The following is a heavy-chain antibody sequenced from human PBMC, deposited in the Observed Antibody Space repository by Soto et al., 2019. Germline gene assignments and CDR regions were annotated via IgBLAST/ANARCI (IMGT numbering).Heavy chain of an antibody. J-gene: IGHJ1*01. V-gene: IGHV3-23*01. CDR1: GFTFNIYA. D-gene: IGHD2-15*01. Sequence: GGSLRLSCAASGFTFNIYAMSWVRQAPGKGLEWVSAISGSGGGTYYADSVEGRFTISRDNSNNTLYLQMSSLRAEDTAVYYFANFVFYCCGRFLSYYQFWGQGTLVTVSS. CDR2: ISGSGGGT. CDR3: ANFVFYCCGRFLSYYQF.